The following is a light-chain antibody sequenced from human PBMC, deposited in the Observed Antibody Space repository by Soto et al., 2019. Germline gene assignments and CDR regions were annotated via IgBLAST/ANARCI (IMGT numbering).Light chain of an antibody. J-gene: IGKJ4*01. CDR1: QDISNY. V-gene: IGKV1-33*01. CDR2: DAS. Sequence: DIPMTQSPSSLSASVGDRVTITCQASQDISNYLNWYHQKPGKAPKLRIYDASNLETGVPSRFRGSGSGTDFTFTISSLQPEDIARYYCQQYDNLPLTFGGGTKMEIK. CDR3: QQYDNLPLT.